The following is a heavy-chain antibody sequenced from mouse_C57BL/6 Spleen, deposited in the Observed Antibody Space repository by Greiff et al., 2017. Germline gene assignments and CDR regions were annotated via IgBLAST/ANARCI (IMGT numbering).Heavy chain of an antibody. D-gene: IGHD1-1*01. V-gene: IGHV1-64*01. J-gene: IGHJ4*01. CDR1: GYTFTSYW. CDR3: ARPGSSYFYAMDY. CDR2: IHPNSGST. Sequence: QVQLKQSGAELVKPGASVKLSCKASGYTFTSYWMHWVKQRPGQGLEWIGMIHPNSGSTNYNEKFKSKATLTVDKSSSTAYMQLSSLTSEDSAVYYCARPGSSYFYAMDYWGQGTSVTVSS.